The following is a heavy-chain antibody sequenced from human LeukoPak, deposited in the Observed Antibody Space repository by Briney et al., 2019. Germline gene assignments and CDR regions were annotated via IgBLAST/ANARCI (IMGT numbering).Heavy chain of an antibody. Sequence: GGSLRLSCATSGFPFSSYWMLWVRQAPGKGLEWVSRINGDGTTTIYADSVKGRFTISRDNTENILYLQMDSLRAEDTAIYYCSRSQFDYWGQGVLVTVSS. CDR1: GFPFSSYW. V-gene: IGHV3-74*01. J-gene: IGHJ4*02. CDR3: SRSQFDY. CDR2: INGDGTTT.